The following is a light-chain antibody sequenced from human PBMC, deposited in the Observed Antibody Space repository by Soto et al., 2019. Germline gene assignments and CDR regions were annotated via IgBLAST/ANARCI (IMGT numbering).Light chain of an antibody. CDR3: QQSYSTPPLT. CDR1: QTIINS. CDR2: AAS. J-gene: IGKJ4*01. V-gene: IGKV1-39*01. Sequence: DIQMTQSPSSLSASVGDRVTIACRASQTIINSLNWYQQKPGKAPKLLIYAASTLQSGVPSRFSGSGSGTDFTLTISSLQPEDFATYYCQQSYSTPPLTFGGGTKVEIE.